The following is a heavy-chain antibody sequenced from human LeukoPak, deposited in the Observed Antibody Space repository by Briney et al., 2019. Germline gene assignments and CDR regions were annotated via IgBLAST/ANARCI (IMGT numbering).Heavy chain of an antibody. J-gene: IGHJ3*02. Sequence: SETLSLTCTVSGGSISSYYWSWIRQPAGKGLEWIGRIYTSGSTNYNPSLKSRVTMSVDTSKNQFSLKLSSVTAADTAVYYCARGWYYYDSSGYPRDAFDIWGQGTMVTVSS. D-gene: IGHD3-22*01. CDR2: IYTSGST. CDR1: GGSISSYY. CDR3: ARGWYYYDSSGYPRDAFDI. V-gene: IGHV4-4*07.